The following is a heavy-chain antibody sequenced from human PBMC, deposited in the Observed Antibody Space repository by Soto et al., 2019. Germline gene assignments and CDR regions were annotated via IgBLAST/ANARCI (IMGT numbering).Heavy chain of an antibody. CDR1: GGSFSGYY. V-gene: IGHV4-34*01. CDR3: ACSRRPARLGPKGAIDY. D-gene: IGHD2-15*01. Sequence: SETLSLTCVVNGGSFSGYYWSWVRLPPGKGLEWIGEINHSGITDSNPSLKSRVTISVDGSRNQFSLNLTSVTAADTAIYYCACSRRPARLGPKGAIDYWGQGTLVTVSS. CDR2: INHSGIT. J-gene: IGHJ4*02.